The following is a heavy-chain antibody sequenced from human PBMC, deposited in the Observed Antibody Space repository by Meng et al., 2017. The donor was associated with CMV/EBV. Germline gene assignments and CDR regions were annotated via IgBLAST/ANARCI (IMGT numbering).Heavy chain of an antibody. D-gene: IGHD6-19*01. J-gene: IGHJ6*02. CDR1: GYTFTSYD. CDR2: INPNSGNT. V-gene: IGHV1-8*03. Sequence: ASVKVSCKASGYTFTSYDINWVRQATGQGLEWMGWINPNSGNTGYAQKFQGRVTITRNTSISTAYMELSSLRSEDTAVYYCARRGSSGWPYYYYGMDVWGQGTTVTVSS. CDR3: ARRGSSGWPYYYYGMDV.